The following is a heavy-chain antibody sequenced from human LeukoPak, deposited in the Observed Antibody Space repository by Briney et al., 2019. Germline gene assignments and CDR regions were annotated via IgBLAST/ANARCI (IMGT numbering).Heavy chain of an antibody. CDR1: GFPFRSYA. D-gene: IGHD3-22*01. V-gene: IGHV3-23*01. Sequence: GGSLRLFCAASGFPFRSYAMSWVRQAPGKGREWVSAISYSGGSTYYAQSVKGRFTISIDNSKNTLYLQLNSLSAEDTAVYYCAKDRGYYDSRDAFDIWGQGTMVTVSS. CDR3: AKDRGYYDSRDAFDI. CDR2: ISYSGGST. J-gene: IGHJ3*02.